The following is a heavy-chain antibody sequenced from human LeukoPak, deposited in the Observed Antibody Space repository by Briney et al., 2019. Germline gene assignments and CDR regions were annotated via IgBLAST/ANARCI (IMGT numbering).Heavy chain of an antibody. D-gene: IGHD4-23*01. CDR1: GFTFSSYG. Sequence: GGSLRLSCAASGFTFSSYGIHWVRQAPGTGLEWVAVILYDGSSRYYADSVRGRFTISRDNSKNTLYLQMNSLRPEDTAVYYCAKEVNYGANSIDSWGQGTLVTVSS. J-gene: IGHJ4*02. CDR2: ILYDGSSR. CDR3: AKEVNYGANSIDS. V-gene: IGHV3-30*18.